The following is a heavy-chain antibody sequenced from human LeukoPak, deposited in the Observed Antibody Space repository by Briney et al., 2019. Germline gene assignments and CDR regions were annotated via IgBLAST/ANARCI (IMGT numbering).Heavy chain of an antibody. CDR1: GGSINSGDYY. D-gene: IGHD2-2*01. V-gene: IGHV4-30-4*01. J-gene: IGHJ4*02. CDR3: ARVRVIPTAVLDY. Sequence: SQTLSLTCTVSGGSINSGDYYWSWIWQPPGKGLEWIGYIHYSGSAYYNPSLKSRVTISVDTSKNQFSLKLSSVTAADTAVYYCARVRVIPTAVLDYWGRGTLVTVSS. CDR2: IHYSGSA.